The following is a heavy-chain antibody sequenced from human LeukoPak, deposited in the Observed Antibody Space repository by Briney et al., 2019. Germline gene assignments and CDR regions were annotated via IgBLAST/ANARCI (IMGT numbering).Heavy chain of an antibody. CDR2: IKQDGSEK. CDR3: ARDCNIKTMYSINWFDP. V-gene: IGHV3-7*01. D-gene: IGHD2/OR15-2a*01. J-gene: IGHJ5*02. CDR1: GFTFSSYW. Sequence: GSLRLSCAASGFTFSSYWMSWVRQAPGKGLEWVANIKQDGSEKYYVDSVKGRFTISRDNAKNSLYLQMSSLRAEDTAVYYCARDCNIKTMYSINWFDPWGQGTLVTVSS.